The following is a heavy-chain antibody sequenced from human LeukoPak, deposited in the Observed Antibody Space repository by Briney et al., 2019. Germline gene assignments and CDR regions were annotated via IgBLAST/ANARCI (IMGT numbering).Heavy chain of an antibody. CDR1: GGSFSAYS. CDR2: ISQSGST. CDR3: REAYCDNRGCTAS. J-gene: IGHJ5*02. D-gene: IGHD2-21*01. V-gene: IGHV4-34*01. Sequence: SETLSLTCAVQGGSFSAYSLAWIRQPPGEGLEWIGEISQSGSTDYHPSLKSRATMSIDTSKNHFSLRLNSVTAADTAVYYCREAYCDNRGCTASWGQGTLAIVSS.